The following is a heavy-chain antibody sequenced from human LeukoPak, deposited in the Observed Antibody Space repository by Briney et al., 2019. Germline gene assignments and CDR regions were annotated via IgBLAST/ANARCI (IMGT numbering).Heavy chain of an antibody. D-gene: IGHD3-10*01. V-gene: IGHV1-69*13. CDR3: VRVGGSGSYTSHYFDY. J-gene: IGHJ4*02. Sequence: GASVKVSCKASGGTFSSYAISWVRQAPGQGLEWMGGIIPIFTTANHAQKFQGRVTITADESTSTAYMELSSLRSEDTAVYYCVRVGGSGSYTSHYFDYWGQGTLVTVSS. CDR1: GGTFSSYA. CDR2: IIPIFTTA.